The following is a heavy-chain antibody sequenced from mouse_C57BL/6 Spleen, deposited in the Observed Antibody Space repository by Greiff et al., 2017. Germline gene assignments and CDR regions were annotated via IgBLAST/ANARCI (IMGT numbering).Heavy chain of an antibody. CDR3: AREEGYP. V-gene: IGHV1-26*01. J-gene: IGHJ4*01. CDR1: GYTFTDYY. D-gene: IGHD3-2*02. Sequence: EVQLQQSGPELVKPGASVKISCKASGYTFTDYYMNWVKQSHGKSLEWIGDINPNNGGTSYNQKFKGKATLTVDKSSSTAYMELRSLTSEDSAVCYCAREEGYPWGQGTSVTVSS. CDR2: INPNNGGT.